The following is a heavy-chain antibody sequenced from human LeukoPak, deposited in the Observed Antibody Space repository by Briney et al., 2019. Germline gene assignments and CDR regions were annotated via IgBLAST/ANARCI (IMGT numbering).Heavy chain of an antibody. J-gene: IGHJ4*02. V-gene: IGHV1-18*01. Sequence: ASVKVSCKASGYTFTSYGISWVRQAPGQGLEWMGWISAYNGNTNYAQKLQGRVTMTTDTSTSTAYMELRSLRSDDTAVYYCAREVMGVAVTGTIDYWGQGTLVTVSS. D-gene: IGHD6-19*01. CDR1: GYTFTSYG. CDR2: ISAYNGNT. CDR3: AREVMGVAVTGTIDY.